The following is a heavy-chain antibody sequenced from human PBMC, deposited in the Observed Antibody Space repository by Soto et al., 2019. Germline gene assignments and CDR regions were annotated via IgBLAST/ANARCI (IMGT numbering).Heavy chain of an antibody. CDR3: VRVQSYYDILTGYYMGSFDY. CDR2: LSYDGRNI. Sequence: PGGSLRLSCAASGFTFSSYAMHWVRQAPGKGLEWVAVLSYDGRNIYYAVSVEGRFTISRDNSKNTLFLQMYILRAEDTVVYFCVRVQSYYDILTGYYMGSFDYWGQGTLVTVSS. V-gene: IGHV3-30*04. D-gene: IGHD3-9*01. J-gene: IGHJ4*02. CDR1: GFTFSSYA.